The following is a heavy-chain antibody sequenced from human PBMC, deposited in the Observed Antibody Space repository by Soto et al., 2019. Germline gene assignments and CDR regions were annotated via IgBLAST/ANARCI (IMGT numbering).Heavy chain of an antibody. D-gene: IGHD2-2*01. CDR2: IIPIFGTA. J-gene: IGHJ5*02. V-gene: IGHV1-69*13. CDR3: ARAIVVVPAAIGWFDP. Sequence: GASVKVSCKASGGTFSSYAISWVRQAPGQGLEWMGGIIPIFGTANYAQKFQGSVTITADESTSTAYMELSSLRSEDTAVYYCARAIVVVPAAIGWFDPWGQGTLVTVSS. CDR1: GGTFSSYA.